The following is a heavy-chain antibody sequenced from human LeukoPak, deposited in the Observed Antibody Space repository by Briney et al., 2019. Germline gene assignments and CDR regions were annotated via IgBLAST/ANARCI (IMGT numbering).Heavy chain of an antibody. V-gene: IGHV4-34*01. J-gene: IGHJ4*02. D-gene: IGHD3-22*01. CDR1: GGSFSGYY. CDR3: ARARVDYYDSSYDY. CDR2: INHSGST. Sequence: SETLSLTCAVYGGSFSGYYWSWIRQPPGKGLEWIGEINHSGSTNYNPSLKSRVTISVDTSKNQFSPKLSSVTAADTAVYYCARARVDYYDSSYDYWGQGTLVTVSS.